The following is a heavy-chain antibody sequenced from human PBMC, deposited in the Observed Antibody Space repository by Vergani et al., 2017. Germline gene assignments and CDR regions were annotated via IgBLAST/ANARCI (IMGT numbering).Heavy chain of an antibody. V-gene: IGHV3-21*01. CDR1: GFTFSSYS. J-gene: IGHJ4*02. CDR3: ARDTIDYYGSGSLD. D-gene: IGHD3-10*01. CDR2: ISSSSSYI. Sequence: EVQLVESGGGLVKPGGSLRLSCAASGFTFSSYSMNWVRQAPGKGLEWVSSISSSSSYIYYADSVKGRFTISRDNAKNSLYLQMNSLRAEDTAVYYCARDTIDYYGSGSLDWGQGTLVTVSS.